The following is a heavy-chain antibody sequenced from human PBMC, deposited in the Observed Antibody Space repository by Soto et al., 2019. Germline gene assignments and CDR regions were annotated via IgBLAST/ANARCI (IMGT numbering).Heavy chain of an antibody. Sequence: SETLSLTCTVSGGSISSYYWSWIRQPPGKGLEWIGYIYYSGSTNYNPSLKSRVTISVDTSKNQFSLKLSSVTAADKAVYYCARRWGRTFDYWGQGTLVTVSS. CDR2: IYYSGST. J-gene: IGHJ4*02. CDR1: GGSISSYY. V-gene: IGHV4-59*08. CDR3: ARRWGRTFDY. D-gene: IGHD7-27*01.